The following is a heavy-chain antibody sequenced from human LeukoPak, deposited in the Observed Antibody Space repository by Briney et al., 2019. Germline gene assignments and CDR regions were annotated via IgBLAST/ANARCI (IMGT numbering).Heavy chain of an antibody. Sequence: SETLSLTCAVYGGSFSGYYWSWIRQAPGKGLEWIGEINHSGSTNYNPPLKSRVTISVDTSKNQFSLKLSSVTAADTAIYYCARARITMVRGVIIIRGGHFDSWGQGTLVTVSS. V-gene: IGHV4-34*01. CDR1: GGSFSGYY. CDR3: ARARITMVRGVIIIRGGHFDS. D-gene: IGHD3-10*01. CDR2: INHSGST. J-gene: IGHJ4*02.